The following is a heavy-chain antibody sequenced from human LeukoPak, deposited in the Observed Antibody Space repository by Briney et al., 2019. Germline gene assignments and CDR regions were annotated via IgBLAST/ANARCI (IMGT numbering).Heavy chain of an antibody. D-gene: IGHD6-19*01. Sequence: GESLKISRKGSGYSFTSYWIGWVRQMPGKGLEWMGIIYPGDSDTRYSPSFQGQVTISADKSISTAYLQWSSLKASDTAMYYCARFQGISGWYLSTVGWFDPWGQGTLVTVSS. J-gene: IGHJ5*02. CDR1: GYSFTSYW. V-gene: IGHV5-51*01. CDR2: IYPGDSDT. CDR3: ARFQGISGWYLSTVGWFDP.